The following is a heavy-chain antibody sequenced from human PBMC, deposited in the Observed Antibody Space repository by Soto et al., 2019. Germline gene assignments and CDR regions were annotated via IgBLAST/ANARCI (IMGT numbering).Heavy chain of an antibody. D-gene: IGHD5-12*01. J-gene: IGHJ5*02. CDR1: GFTFSSYG. Sequence: QVQLVESGGGVVQPGRSLRLSFAAPGFTFSSYGMPWFGRVPGKGLGWVPVIWYEGSNKYYADPVKGRFTISRDNSKNTLYLQMNSLRAEDTAVYYCARDGGCRDGYTVGCNWFDPWGQGTLVTVSS. V-gene: IGHV3-33*01. CDR3: ARDGGCRDGYTVGCNWFDP. CDR2: IWYEGSNK.